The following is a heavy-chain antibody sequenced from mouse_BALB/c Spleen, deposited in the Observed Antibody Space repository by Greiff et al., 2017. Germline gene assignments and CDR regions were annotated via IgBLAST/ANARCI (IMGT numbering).Heavy chain of an antibody. J-gene: IGHJ1*01. CDR3: ARAYYRYDGYFEV. CDR1: GYTFTDYA. CDR2: ISTYYGDA. V-gene: IGHV1S137*01. D-gene: IGHD2-14*01. Sequence: QVHVKQSGAELVRPGVSVKISCKDSGYTFTDYAMHWVKQSHAKSLEWIGVISTYYGDASYNQKFKGKATMTVDKSSSTAYMELARLTSEDSAIYYCARAYYRYDGYFEVWGAGTTVTVSS.